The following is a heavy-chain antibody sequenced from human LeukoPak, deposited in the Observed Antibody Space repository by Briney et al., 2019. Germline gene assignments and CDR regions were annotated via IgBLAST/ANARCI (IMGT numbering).Heavy chain of an antibody. V-gene: IGHV3-11*04. J-gene: IGHJ4*02. D-gene: IGHD6-6*01. CDR2: ISSSSSTI. CDR1: GFTFSDYY. CDR3: ARDIRTPDIAARPRYFDY. Sequence: PGGSLRLSCAASGFTFSDYYMSWIRQAPGKGLEWVSYISSSSSTIYYADSVKGRFTISRDNAKNSLYLQMNSLRAEDTAVYYCARDIRTPDIAARPRYFDYWGQGTLVTVSS.